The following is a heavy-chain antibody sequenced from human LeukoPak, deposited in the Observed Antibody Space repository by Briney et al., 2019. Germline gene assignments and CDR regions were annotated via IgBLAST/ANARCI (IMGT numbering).Heavy chain of an antibody. CDR1: GFTFSSYA. Sequence: GGSLRLSCAASGFTFSSYAMSWVRQAPGKGLEWVSAISGRGGSPYYADSVKGRFTTSRDNSKNTLYLQMNSLRPEDTAVYYCAKGRETVATYDAFEIWGQGTMVTVSS. CDR2: ISGRGGSP. J-gene: IGHJ3*02. V-gene: IGHV3-23*01. CDR3: AKGRETVATYDAFEI. D-gene: IGHD5-12*01.